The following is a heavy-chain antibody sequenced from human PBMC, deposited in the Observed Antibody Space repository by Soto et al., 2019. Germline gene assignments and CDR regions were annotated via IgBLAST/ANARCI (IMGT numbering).Heavy chain of an antibody. V-gene: IGHV5-51*01. D-gene: IGHD6-6*01. CDR3: ARLIEYSSSSEPAFDY. CDR2: IYPGDSDT. Sequence: PGESLKISCKGSGYSFTSYWIGWVRQMPGKGLEWMGIIYPGDSDTRYSPSFQGQVTISADKSISTAYLQWSSLKASDTAMYYCARLIEYSSSSEPAFDYWGQGTLVTVSS. J-gene: IGHJ4*02. CDR1: GYSFTSYW.